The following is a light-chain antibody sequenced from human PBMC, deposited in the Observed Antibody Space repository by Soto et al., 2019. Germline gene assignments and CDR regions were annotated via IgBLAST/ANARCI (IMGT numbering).Light chain of an antibody. CDR2: KAS. J-gene: IGKJ1*01. Sequence: DIQMTQSPSTLSASVGDRVTITCRASQSISSWLAWYQQKPGKAPKLLIYKASSLESGVTSRFSGSGSGTESTLTISSLQPDDFATYYCQHYNSYPWTFGQGTKVEIK. CDR1: QSISSW. V-gene: IGKV1-5*03. CDR3: QHYNSYPWT.